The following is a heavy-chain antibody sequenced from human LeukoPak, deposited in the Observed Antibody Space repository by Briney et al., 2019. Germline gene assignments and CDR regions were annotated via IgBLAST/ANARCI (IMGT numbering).Heavy chain of an antibody. CDR3: ARAPVRGYHWFDP. D-gene: IGHD3-16*02. CDR1: GYTFTDLC. J-gene: IGHJ5*02. CDR2: INPDAGGT. V-gene: IGHV1-2*02. Sequence: GASVKVSCKASGYTFTDLCIHGVRQAPGQGLEWVGWINPDAGGTSYAQKFQGRVSMTRDTSITTAYMELKRLTSDDTAVYYCARAPVRGYHWFDPWGQGTLVTVSS.